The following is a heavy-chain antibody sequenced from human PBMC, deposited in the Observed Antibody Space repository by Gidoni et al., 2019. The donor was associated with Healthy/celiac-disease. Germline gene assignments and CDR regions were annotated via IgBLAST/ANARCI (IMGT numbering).Heavy chain of an antibody. CDR3: ANWGTIAADGENWFDP. Sequence: EVQLLESGGGLVQPGGSLRLSCAASGFTFRSYAMSWVRQAPGKGLEWVSAISGSGGSTYYADSVKGRFTISRDNSKNTLYLQMNSLRAEDTAVYYCANWGTIAADGENWFDPWGQGTLVTVSS. V-gene: IGHV3-23*01. J-gene: IGHJ5*02. CDR1: GFTFRSYA. CDR2: ISGSGGST. D-gene: IGHD6-13*01.